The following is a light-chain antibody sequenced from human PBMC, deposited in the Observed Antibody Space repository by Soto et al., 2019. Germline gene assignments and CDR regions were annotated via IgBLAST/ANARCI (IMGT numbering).Light chain of an antibody. Sequence: VNRSHGQWSRITKKGNSSDVGGYNYVSWYQQHPGKAPNLMIYDVSNRPSGVSNRFSGSKSGNTASLTISGLQAEDEADYYCSSYTSSSTYVFGTGTKVTV. CDR3: SSYTSSSTYV. CDR2: DVS. J-gene: IGLJ1*01. V-gene: IGLV2-14*04. CDR1: SSDVGGYNY.